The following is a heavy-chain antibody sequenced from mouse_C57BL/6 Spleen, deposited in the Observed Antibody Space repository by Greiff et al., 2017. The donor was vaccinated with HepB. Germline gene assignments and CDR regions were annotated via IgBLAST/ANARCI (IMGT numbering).Heavy chain of an antibody. CDR1: GYTFTSYW. Sequence: QVQLQQPGAELVKPGASVKMSCKASGYTFTSYWITWVKQRPGQGLEWIGDIYPGSGSTNYNEKFKSKATLTVDTSSSTAYMQLSSLSSEDSAVYYGARYRFYEYGWFAYWGQGTLVTVSA. J-gene: IGHJ3*01. D-gene: IGHD1-1*01. CDR3: ARYRFYEYGWFAY. CDR2: IYPGSGST. V-gene: IGHV1-55*01.